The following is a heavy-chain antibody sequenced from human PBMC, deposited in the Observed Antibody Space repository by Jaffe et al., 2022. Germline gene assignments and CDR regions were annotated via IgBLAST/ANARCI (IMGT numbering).Heavy chain of an antibody. Sequence: EVQLVESGGGLVQPGGSLRLSCVASGFTFSNYWMNWVRQAPGKGLVWVSRISSDGSRTTYADSVEGRFTISRDNAKNTLFVQMNSLRAEDTAVYYCAREDVRRRDGYNTGPFDMWGQGTMVTVSS. V-gene: IGHV3-74*01. CDR2: ISSDGSRT. CDR1: GFTFSNYW. J-gene: IGHJ3*02. CDR3: AREDVRRRDGYNTGPFDM. D-gene: IGHD3-10*02.